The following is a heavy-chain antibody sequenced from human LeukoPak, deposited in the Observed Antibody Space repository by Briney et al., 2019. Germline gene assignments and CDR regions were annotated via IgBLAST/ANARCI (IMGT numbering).Heavy chain of an antibody. D-gene: IGHD3-10*01. Sequence: GGSLRLSCAASGFTFRSYSMNWVRQAPGKGLEWVSYISSSGSTIYYADSVKGRFTISRDNAKKSLYLQMDSLRAEDTAVYYCARDGGDYGSGSYYAYWGQGTLVTVSS. CDR1: GFTFRSYS. J-gene: IGHJ4*02. CDR2: ISSSGSTI. CDR3: ARDGGDYGSGSYYAY. V-gene: IGHV3-48*04.